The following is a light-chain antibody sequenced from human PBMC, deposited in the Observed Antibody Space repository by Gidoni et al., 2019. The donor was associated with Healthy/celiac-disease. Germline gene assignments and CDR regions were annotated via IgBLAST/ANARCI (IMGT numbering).Light chain of an antibody. Sequence: EIQMTQSPSTLSASVGDRVTITCRASQSISSLLAWYQQKPGKAPKLLIYKASSLESGVPSRFSGSGSGTEFTLTISSLQPDDFATYYCQQYNSYPWTFGPGTKVEIK. CDR2: KAS. J-gene: IGKJ1*01. CDR3: QQYNSYPWT. V-gene: IGKV1-5*03. CDR1: QSISSL.